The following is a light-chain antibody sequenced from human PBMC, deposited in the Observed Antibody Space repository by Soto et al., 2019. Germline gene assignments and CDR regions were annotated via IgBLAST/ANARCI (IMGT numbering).Light chain of an antibody. CDR2: DAF. Sequence: EIVLTQSPGTLSLSPGESATLSCRASRSLDSGQLAWYQQKVGRAPRLLIHDAFMRATGIPDRFSGSGSGTDFTLTIARLEPEDFAVYYCQQYGDSPRTFGQGTRPETK. CDR3: QQYGDSPRT. V-gene: IGKV3-20*01. J-gene: IGKJ5*01. CDR1: RSLDSGQ.